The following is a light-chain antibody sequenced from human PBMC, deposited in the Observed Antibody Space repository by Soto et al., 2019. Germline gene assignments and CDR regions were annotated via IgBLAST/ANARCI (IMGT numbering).Light chain of an antibody. V-gene: IGKV1-5*01. CDR2: DAS. J-gene: IGKJ4*01. Sequence: DIQMTQSPSTLSASVGDRVTITCRASQSISSWLAWYQQKPGKAPKFLIYDASSLESGVPSRFSGSGSGTEISLTISSLQPDDFATYYCQQYNSYLTFGGGTKVEIK. CDR1: QSISSW. CDR3: QQYNSYLT.